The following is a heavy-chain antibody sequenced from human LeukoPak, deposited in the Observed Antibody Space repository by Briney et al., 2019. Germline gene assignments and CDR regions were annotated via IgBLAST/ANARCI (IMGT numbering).Heavy chain of an antibody. CDR1: DFAFSNYA. D-gene: IGHD2-15*01. J-gene: IGHJ4*02. CDR3: VTTGGHPMPATTGFTFDY. Sequence: GGSLRLSCETSDFAFSNYAMSWVRQAPGRGLEWVSGINYGDGVTYYADSVKGRFTISRDNSNNTLFLQMNSLRAEHTALYFCVTTGGHPMPATTGFTFDYWGRGTLVTVSS. CDR2: INYGDGVT. V-gene: IGHV3-23*01.